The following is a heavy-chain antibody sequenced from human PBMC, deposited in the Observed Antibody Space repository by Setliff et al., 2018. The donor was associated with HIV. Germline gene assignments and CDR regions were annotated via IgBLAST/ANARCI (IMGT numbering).Heavy chain of an antibody. J-gene: IGHJ4*02. D-gene: IGHD1-26*01. CDR1: GFSVSSYT. Sequence: PGGSLRLSCAATGFSVSSYTLHWVRQAPGKGLEWVSSITTSSRYKYYADSLKDRFTISRDNAKNSLFLQMNSLRAEDTAVYFCARALMGGKDLDYWGLGTLVTVS. CDR3: ARALMGGKDLDY. CDR2: ITTSSRYK. V-gene: IGHV3-21*01.